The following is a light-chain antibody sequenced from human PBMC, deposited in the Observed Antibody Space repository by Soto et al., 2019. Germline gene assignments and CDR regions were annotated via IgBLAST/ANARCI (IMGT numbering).Light chain of an antibody. CDR2: VNIDGSH. V-gene: IGLV4-69*01. Sequence: QSVLTQSPSTSASLGPSVKLTCTLTSGHTTYAITWHQQQPEKGPRYLLRVNIDGSHSKGDGIPDRFSGSSSGAERYLTISSLQSEDEADYYCQTWGTGVHWVFGDGTKLTVL. CDR1: SGHTTYA. J-gene: IGLJ3*02. CDR3: QTWGTGVHWV.